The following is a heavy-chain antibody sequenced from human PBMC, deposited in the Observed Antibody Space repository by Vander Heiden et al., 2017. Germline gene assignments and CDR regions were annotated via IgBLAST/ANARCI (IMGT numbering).Heavy chain of an antibody. CDR2: ISWNSGSI. CDR1: GFPFDDYA. CDR3: ASGRDAFDI. J-gene: IGHJ3*02. V-gene: IGHV3-9*01. Sequence: EVQLVESGGGLVQPGRSLRLSCAASGFPFDDYAMHWVRQAPGKGLEWVSGISWNSGSIGYADSVKGRFTISRDNAKNSLYLQMNSLRAEDTALYYCASGRDAFDIWGQGTMVTVSS. D-gene: IGHD1-26*01.